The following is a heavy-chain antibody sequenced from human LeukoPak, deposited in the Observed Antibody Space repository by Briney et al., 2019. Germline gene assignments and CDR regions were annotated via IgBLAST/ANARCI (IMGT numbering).Heavy chain of an antibody. CDR3: ARDRGSSGYHLDY. CDR2: ISTTSSSTI. D-gene: IGHD3-22*01. CDR1: GFTFSDYS. J-gene: IGHJ4*02. V-gene: IGHV3-48*01. Sequence: GGSLRLSCAASGFTFSDYSMNWVRQAPGKGLEWVSYISTTSSSTIYYADSVKGRFTISRDNAKNSLYLQMNSLRAEDTAVYYCARDRGSSGYHLDYWGQGTLVTVSS.